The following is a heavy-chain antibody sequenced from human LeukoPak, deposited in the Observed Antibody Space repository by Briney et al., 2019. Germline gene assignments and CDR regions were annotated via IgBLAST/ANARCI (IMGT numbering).Heavy chain of an antibody. D-gene: IGHD2-21*02. CDR3: AKDFEGFCGGDCYSMDF. CDR2: ISSNGGST. V-gene: IGHV3-64*01. CDR1: GFTFSSYA. Sequence: PGGSLRLSCAASGFTFSSYAMHWVRQAPGKGLEYVSAISSNGGSTYYANSVKGRFTISRDNSKNTLYLQMNSLRPEDTAVYYCAKDFEGFCGGDCYSMDFWGQGTLATVSS. J-gene: IGHJ4*02.